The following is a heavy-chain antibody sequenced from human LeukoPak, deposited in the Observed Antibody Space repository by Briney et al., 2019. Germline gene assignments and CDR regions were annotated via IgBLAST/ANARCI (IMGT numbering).Heavy chain of an antibody. CDR2: ISAYNGNT. J-gene: IGHJ4*02. D-gene: IGHD6-13*01. Sequence: ASVKVSCKASGYTFTSYGISWVRQAPGQGLEWMGWISAYNGNTNYAQKLQGRVTMTTDTSTSTAYMELRSLRSDDTAVYYCARDNSYSGYSSSWYGNGYWGQGTLVTVSS. CDR3: ARDNSYSGYSSSWYGNGY. CDR1: GYTFTSYG. V-gene: IGHV1-18*01.